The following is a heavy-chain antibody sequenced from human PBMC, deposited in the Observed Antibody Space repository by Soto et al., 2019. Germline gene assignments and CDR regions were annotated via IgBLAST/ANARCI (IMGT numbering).Heavy chain of an antibody. V-gene: IGHV3-23*01. Sequence: EVQLLESGGGLVQPGGSLRLSCAASGFTFSSYAMSWVRQAPGKGLEWVSAISGSGGSTYYADSVKGRFTISRDNSKNTLYLQINSLRAEDTAVYYCAKDYRFGSYGIDYWGQGTLVTVSS. D-gene: IGHD1-26*01. CDR1: GFTFSSYA. J-gene: IGHJ4*02. CDR3: AKDYRFGSYGIDY. CDR2: ISGSGGST.